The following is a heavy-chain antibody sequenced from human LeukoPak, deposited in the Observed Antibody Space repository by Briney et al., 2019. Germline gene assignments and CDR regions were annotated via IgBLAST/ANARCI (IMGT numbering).Heavy chain of an antibody. V-gene: IGHV3-21*01. J-gene: IGHJ4*02. CDR2: ISPSGDHR. CDR3: ARDAAYFDSSGYYPDPLDY. CDR1: GFSFSAYN. D-gene: IGHD3-22*01. Sequence: GGSLRLSCAASGFSFSAYNINWVRQAPGKGLEWVSCISPSGDHRYYADSVRGRFTISRDNAKNSVYLQMDSLRAEDTAVYYCARDAAYFDSSGYYPDPLDYWGQGTLVSVSS.